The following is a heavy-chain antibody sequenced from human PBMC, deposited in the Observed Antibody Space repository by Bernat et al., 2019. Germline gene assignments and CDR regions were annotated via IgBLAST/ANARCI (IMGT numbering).Heavy chain of an antibody. CDR2: IIPIFGTA. D-gene: IGHD3-10*01. Sequence: QVQLVQSGAEVKKPGSSVKVSCKASGGTFSSYAISWVRQAPGQGLEWMGGIIPIFGTANYAQKCQGRVKTTAAESTSTAYMELSSLRSEDTAVYYCARVRVNYYGSGSPPYYYYGMDVWGQGTTVTVSS. J-gene: IGHJ6*02. CDR1: GGTFSSYA. V-gene: IGHV1-69*01. CDR3: ARVRVNYYGSGSPPYYYYGMDV.